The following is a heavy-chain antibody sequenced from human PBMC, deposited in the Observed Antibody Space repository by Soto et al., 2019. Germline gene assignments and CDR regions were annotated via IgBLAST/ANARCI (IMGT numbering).Heavy chain of an antibody. CDR3: ARVADNCKDGGSPTSY. J-gene: IGHJ4*02. CDR2: INHSGST. Sequence: PXATLSLTCAVYGGCFSGYYWSWIRQPPGKGLEWIGEINHSGSTNYNPSLKSRVTISVDTSKNQFSLKLSSVTAADTAVYYCARVADNCKDGGSPTSYWGQGTLVTRLL. V-gene: IGHV4-34*01. D-gene: IGHD1-20*01. CDR1: GGCFSGYY.